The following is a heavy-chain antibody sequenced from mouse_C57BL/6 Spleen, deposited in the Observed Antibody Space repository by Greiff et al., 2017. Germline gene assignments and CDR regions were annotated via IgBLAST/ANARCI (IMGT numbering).Heavy chain of an antibody. V-gene: IGHV1-74*01. J-gene: IGHJ4*01. CDR1: GYTFTSYW. CDR2: IHPSDSDT. CDR3: AIENSSLDY. D-gene: IGHD3-2*02. Sequence: VQLQQPGAELVKPGASVKVSCKASGYTFTSYWMHWVKQRPGQGLEWIGRIHPSDSDTNYNQQFKGKATLTVDKSTSTASMQLSSLKSEDSAVDYCAIENSSLDYWGQGTSVTVSS.